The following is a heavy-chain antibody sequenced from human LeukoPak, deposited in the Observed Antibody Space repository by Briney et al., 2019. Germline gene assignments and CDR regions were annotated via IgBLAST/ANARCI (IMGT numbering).Heavy chain of an antibody. D-gene: IGHD3-10*01. J-gene: IGHJ6*03. CDR2: IYSGGST. CDR3: ASGSGSYRTPYYYMDV. CDR1: GFTVSSNY. V-gene: IGHV3-53*01. Sequence: GGSLRLSCVASGFTVSSNYMSWVRQAPGKGLEWVSVIYSGGSTYYADSVKGRFTISRDNSKNTLYLQMNSVRAEDTAVYYCASGSGSYRTPYYYMDVWGTGTTVTVSS.